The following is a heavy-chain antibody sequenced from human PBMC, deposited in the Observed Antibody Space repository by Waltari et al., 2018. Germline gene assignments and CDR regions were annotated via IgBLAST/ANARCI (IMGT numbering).Heavy chain of an antibody. CDR3: ARDINYDFWSGYYGGNWFDP. D-gene: IGHD3-3*01. CDR2: IIPILGIA. J-gene: IGHJ5*02. V-gene: IGHV1-69*10. CDR1: GGTFSSYA. Sequence: VQSGAEVKKPGSSVKVSCKASGGTFSSYAISWVRQAPGQGLEWMGGIIPILGIANYAQKFQGRVTITADKSTSTAYMELSSLRSEDTAVYYCARDINYDFWSGYYGGNWFDPWGQGTLVTVSS.